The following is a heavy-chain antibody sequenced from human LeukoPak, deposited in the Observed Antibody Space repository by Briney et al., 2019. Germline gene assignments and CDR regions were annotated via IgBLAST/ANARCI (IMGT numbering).Heavy chain of an antibody. Sequence: ASVKVSCKASGYTFTSYGISWVRQAPGQGLEGMEWINPNSGGTNYAQKFQGWVTMTRDTSISTAYMELSRLRSDDTAVYYCARDTPPGITMVRGVAYYGMDVWGQGTTVTVSS. J-gene: IGHJ6*02. V-gene: IGHV1-2*04. CDR3: ARDTPPGITMVRGVAYYGMDV. CDR1: GYTFTSYG. D-gene: IGHD3-10*01. CDR2: INPNSGGT.